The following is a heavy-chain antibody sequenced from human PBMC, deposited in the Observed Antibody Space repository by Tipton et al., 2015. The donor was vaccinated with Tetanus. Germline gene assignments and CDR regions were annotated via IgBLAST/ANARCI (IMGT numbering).Heavy chain of an antibody. Sequence: QLVQSGAEVKKPGASVKVSCKASGYTFTHYGVNWVRQAPGQGLEWMGWISPFNENVNYAEKFKGRLTMTTDRSTATVYMDLRSLRSDDTAIYYCARGRELGPHEYFEHWGQGTLVTVSS. J-gene: IGHJ5*02. CDR2: ISPFNENV. CDR1: GYTFTHYG. D-gene: IGHD7-27*01. CDR3: ARGRELGPHEYFEH. V-gene: IGHV1-18*01.